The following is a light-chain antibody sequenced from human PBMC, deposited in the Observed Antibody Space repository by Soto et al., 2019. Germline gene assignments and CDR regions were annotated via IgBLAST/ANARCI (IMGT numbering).Light chain of an antibody. Sequence: DIQMTQSPSTLSASVGDRVTITCRASQSINRRLAGYQQKPGKAPNLLIYDASTLESGVPARFSGGDSGTEFTLTISSLQPDDFTTFYCQQYNSYPWTFGQGTKVDIK. V-gene: IGKV1-5*01. CDR3: QQYNSYPWT. CDR1: QSINRR. J-gene: IGKJ1*01. CDR2: DAS.